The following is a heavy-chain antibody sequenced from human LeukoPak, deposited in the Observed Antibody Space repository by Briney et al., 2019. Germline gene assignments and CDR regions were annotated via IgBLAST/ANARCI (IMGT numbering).Heavy chain of an antibody. CDR1: GFTFSSYG. CDR2: IRYDGSNK. D-gene: IGHD2-15*01. J-gene: IGHJ4*02. Sequence: GGSLRLSCAASGFTFSSYGMHWVRQAPGKGLEWVAFIRYDGSNKYYADSAKGRFTISRDNSKNTLYLQMNSLRAEDTAVYYCAKPEWGYCSGGSCPFDYWGQGTLVTVSS. V-gene: IGHV3-30*02. CDR3: AKPEWGYCSGGSCPFDY.